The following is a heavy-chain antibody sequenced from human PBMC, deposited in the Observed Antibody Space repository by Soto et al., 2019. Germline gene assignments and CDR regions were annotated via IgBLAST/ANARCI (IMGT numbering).Heavy chain of an antibody. CDR2: ISYHGRTK. CDR3: ATDQHLDS. Sequence: ESGGGVVQPGRSLTLSCAASGFTFNSYGMHWVRQAPGKGLEWVAVISYHGRTKYYADSVKGRFTISRDNSRNTLFLQMNSLTAEDTAVYYCATDQHLDSWGQGTLVTVSS. V-gene: IGHV3-30*03. D-gene: IGHD2-21*01. CDR1: GFTFNSYG. J-gene: IGHJ4*02.